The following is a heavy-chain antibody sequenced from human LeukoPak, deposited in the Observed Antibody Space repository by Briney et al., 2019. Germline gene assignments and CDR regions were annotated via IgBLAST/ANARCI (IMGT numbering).Heavy chain of an antibody. Sequence: SETLSLTCIVSGGSISSYYWSWIRQPPGKGLEWIGYIYYSGSTNYNPSLKSRVTISVDTSKNQFSLKLSSVTAADTAVYYCAGFRGGQLFLFEQNVFDIWGKGKMVTASS. CDR1: GGSISSYY. V-gene: IGHV4-59*01. CDR2: IYYSGST. CDR3: AGFRGGQLFLFEQNVFDI. D-gene: IGHD6-6*01. J-gene: IGHJ3*02.